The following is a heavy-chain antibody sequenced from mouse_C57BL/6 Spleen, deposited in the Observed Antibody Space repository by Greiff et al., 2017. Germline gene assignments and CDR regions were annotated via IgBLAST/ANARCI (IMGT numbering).Heavy chain of an antibody. Sequence: QVQLKQSGAELVRPGTSVKMSCKASGYTFTNYWLGWAKQRPGHGLEWIGDIYPGGGYTNYPEKFKGKATLTADKSSSTAYMQCSSLTSDDSAIYYFARGDGSSPWYFDFWGTGTTVTGAS. J-gene: IGHJ1*03. V-gene: IGHV1-63*01. CDR3: ARGDGSSPWYFDF. D-gene: IGHD1-1*01. CDR1: GYTFTNYW. CDR2: IYPGGGYT.